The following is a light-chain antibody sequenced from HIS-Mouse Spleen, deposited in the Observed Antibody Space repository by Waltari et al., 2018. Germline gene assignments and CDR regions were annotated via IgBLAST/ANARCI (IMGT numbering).Light chain of an antibody. CDR2: GAS. CDR1: QSVGSN. CDR3: QQYNT. V-gene: IGKV3-15*01. Sequence: ERATLPCRSSQSVGSNLAWYQQKPGQAPMLLIYGASTRATGIPARFSGSGFGTVFTLPISRLQSADFADYYCQQYNTFGGGTKVEIK. J-gene: IGKJ4*01.